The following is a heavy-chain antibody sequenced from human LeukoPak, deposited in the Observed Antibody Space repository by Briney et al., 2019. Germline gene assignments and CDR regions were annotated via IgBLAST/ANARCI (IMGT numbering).Heavy chain of an antibody. CDR3: ARGGYYYGSGSSPFFDY. CDR2: IYYSGST. J-gene: IGHJ4*02. CDR1: GGSISSGDYY. V-gene: IGHV4-30-4*01. D-gene: IGHD3-10*01. Sequence: SSETLSLTCTVSGGSISSGDYYWNWIRQPPGKGLEWIGYIYYSGSTYYNPSLKSRVSISVDTSQNQFSLKLSSVTAADTAVYYCARGGYYYGSGSSPFFDYWGQGTLVTVSS.